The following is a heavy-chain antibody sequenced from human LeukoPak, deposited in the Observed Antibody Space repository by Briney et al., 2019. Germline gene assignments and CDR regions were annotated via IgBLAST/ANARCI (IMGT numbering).Heavy chain of an antibody. CDR1: GGSISSYY. V-gene: IGHV4-59*01. J-gene: IGHJ4*02. Sequence: SETLSLTCTVSGGSISSYYWSWIRQPPGKGLEWIGYIYYSGSTNYNPSLKSRVTISVDTSKNQFSLKLSSVTAADTAVYYCASSVVVTELDYWGQGTLVTASS. CDR3: ASSVVVTELDY. D-gene: IGHD2-21*02. CDR2: IYYSGST.